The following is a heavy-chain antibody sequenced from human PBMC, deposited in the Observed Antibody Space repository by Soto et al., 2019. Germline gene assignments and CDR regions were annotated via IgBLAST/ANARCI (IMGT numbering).Heavy chain of an antibody. CDR1: GDSVSSNSAA. Sequence: QSPTLSLTCAISGDSVSSNSAAWNWIRQSPSRGLEWLGRTYYRSKWYNDYAVSVKSRITINPDTSKNQFSLQLNSVTPEDTAVYYCARDQDPYGDYEGYYYYMDVWGKGTTVTVSS. CDR2: TYYRSKWYN. J-gene: IGHJ6*03. D-gene: IGHD4-17*01. V-gene: IGHV6-1*01. CDR3: ARDQDPYGDYEGYYYYMDV.